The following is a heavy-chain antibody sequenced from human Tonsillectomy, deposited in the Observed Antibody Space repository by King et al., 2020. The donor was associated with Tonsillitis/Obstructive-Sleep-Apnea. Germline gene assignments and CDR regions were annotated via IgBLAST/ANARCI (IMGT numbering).Heavy chain of an antibody. Sequence: VQLVESGAEMKKPGESLKISCKGSGYSFTNYWIAWVRQMPGKGLEWMGTIYPGDFDTRYSPSFQGQVTISADKSISRAYLQWGGLKASDTARYYCARRYCSSTSCYSAFDIWGQGTMVTVSS. CDR2: IYPGDFDT. V-gene: IGHV5-51*01. CDR3: ARRYCSSTSCYSAFDI. CDR1: GYSFTNYW. J-gene: IGHJ3*02. D-gene: IGHD2-2*02.